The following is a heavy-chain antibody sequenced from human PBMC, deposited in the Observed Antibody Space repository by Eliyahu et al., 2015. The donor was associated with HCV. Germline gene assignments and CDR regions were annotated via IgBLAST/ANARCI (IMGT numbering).Heavy chain of an antibody. CDR2: IXPIFGTA. CDR3: ARGGEMATIPDWFDP. Sequence: QVQLVQSGAEVKKPGSSVKVXCKASGGTFXSYAXSWVXQAPGQGLEWMGGIXPIFGTANYAQKFQGRVTITADESTSTAYMELSSLRSEDTAVYYCARGGEMATIPDWFDPWGQGTLVTVSS. CDR1: GGTFXSYA. J-gene: IGHJ5*02. V-gene: IGHV1-69*01. D-gene: IGHD5-24*01.